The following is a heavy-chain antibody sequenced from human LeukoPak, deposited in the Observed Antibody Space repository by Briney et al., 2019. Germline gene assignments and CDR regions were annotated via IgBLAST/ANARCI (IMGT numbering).Heavy chain of an antibody. CDR2: ISGSGGST. CDR1: GGSFSGYY. CDR3: VKRWTGTTIGQQHY. D-gene: IGHD1-1*01. Sequence: PSETLSLTCAVYGGSFSGYYWSWVRQAPGKGLEWVSAISGSGGSTYYADSVKGRFTISRDNSKNTLYLQMNSLRAEDMAVYYCVKRWTGTTIGQQHYWGQGTLVTVSS. J-gene: IGHJ4*02. V-gene: IGHV3-23*01.